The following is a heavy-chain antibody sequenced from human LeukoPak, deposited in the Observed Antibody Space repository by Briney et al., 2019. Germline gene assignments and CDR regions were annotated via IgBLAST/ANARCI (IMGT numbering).Heavy chain of an antibody. CDR3: AKGYTGTWLFDY. D-gene: IGHD6-13*01. J-gene: IGHJ4*02. CDR1: GVSISTYY. V-gene: IGHV4-59*01. Sequence: SETLSLTCTVSGVSISTYYWSWIRQPPGKGLEWIGYIYYSGSTNYNPSLKSRVTISVDTSKNQFSLKLSSVTAADTAVFYCAKGYTGTWLFDYWGQGTLVTVSS. CDR2: IYYSGST.